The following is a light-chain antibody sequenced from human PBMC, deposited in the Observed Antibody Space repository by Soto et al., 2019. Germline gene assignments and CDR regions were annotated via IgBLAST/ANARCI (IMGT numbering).Light chain of an antibody. V-gene: IGLV2-14*01. J-gene: IGLJ1*01. CDR1: SSDVGGHNY. CDR3: SSYASSGTYV. Sequence: QSALTQPASVSVSPGQSITISCTGTSSDVGGHNYVSWYQQHPGKAPKLMIYEVSDRPSGVSNRFSGSKSGNTASLTISGLQAEDEADYYCSSYASSGTYVFGTGTKVTVL. CDR2: EVS.